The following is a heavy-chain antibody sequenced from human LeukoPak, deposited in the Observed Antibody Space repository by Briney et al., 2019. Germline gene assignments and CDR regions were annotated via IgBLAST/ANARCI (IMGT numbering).Heavy chain of an antibody. J-gene: IGHJ4*02. D-gene: IGHD5-24*01. CDR3: AKDHRDGYNHPLFGGY. V-gene: IGHV3-30*18. CDR2: ISYDGSNK. Sequence: GGSLRLSCAASGFTFSSYGMHWVRQAPGKGLEWVAVISYDGSNKYYADSVKGRFTISRDNSKNTLYLQMNSLRAEDTAVYYCAKDHRDGYNHPLFGGYWGQGTLVTVSS. CDR1: GFTFSSYG.